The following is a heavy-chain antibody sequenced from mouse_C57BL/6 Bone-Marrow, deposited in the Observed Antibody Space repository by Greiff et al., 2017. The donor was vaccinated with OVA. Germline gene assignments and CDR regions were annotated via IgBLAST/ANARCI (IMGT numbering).Heavy chain of an antibody. CDR1: GFTFSSYA. Sequence: EVQLVESGGGLVKPGGSLKLSCAASGFTFSSYAMSWVRQTPEKRLEWVATISDGGSYTYYPDNVKGRFTISRDNAKNNLYLQMSHLKSEDTAMYYCARDLLLRYAYWGQGTLVTVSA. V-gene: IGHV5-4*01. J-gene: IGHJ3*01. CDR2: ISDGGSYT. CDR3: ARDLLLRYAY. D-gene: IGHD1-1*01.